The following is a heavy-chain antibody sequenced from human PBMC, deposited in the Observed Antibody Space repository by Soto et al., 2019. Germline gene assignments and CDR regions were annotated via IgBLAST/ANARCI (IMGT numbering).Heavy chain of an antibody. CDR1: GFTFSSYW. Sequence: EVQLVESGGGWVQPGGSLRLSCAASGFTFSSYWMSWVRQAPGKGLEWVANIKQDGSEQYYVDSVKGRFTISRDNAKNSLYLQMNSLRAEDTAVYYCASLALRGEGAFDIWGQGTMVTVSS. V-gene: IGHV3-7*03. D-gene: IGHD2-21*01. J-gene: IGHJ3*02. CDR3: ASLALRGEGAFDI. CDR2: IKQDGSEQ.